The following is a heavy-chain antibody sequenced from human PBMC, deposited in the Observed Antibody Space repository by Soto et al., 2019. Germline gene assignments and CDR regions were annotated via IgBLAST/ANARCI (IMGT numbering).Heavy chain of an antibody. V-gene: IGHV5-51*01. CDR1: GYTFASHW. CDR3: VRLARISSNNPIDH. Sequence: PGESLKISCEGSGYTFASHWIGWVRQTPGKGLEYVGIIYPSDSDTRYGPSFEGQVTISADKSISTAYLQWSSLKPSDSAMYFCVRLARISSNNPIDHWAQGSLVTVSS. J-gene: IGHJ4*02. CDR2: IYPSDSDT. D-gene: IGHD6-6*01.